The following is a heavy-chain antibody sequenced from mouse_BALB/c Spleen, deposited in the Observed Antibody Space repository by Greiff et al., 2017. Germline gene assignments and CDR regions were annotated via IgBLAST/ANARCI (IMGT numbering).Heavy chain of an antibody. V-gene: IGHV5-12-1*01. CDR3: ARQDYYGSSWYFDV. D-gene: IGHD1-1*01. Sequence: EVKLVESGGGLVKPGGSLKLSCAASGFAFSSYDMSWVRQTPEKRLEWVAYISSGGGSTYYPDTVKGRFTISRDNAKNTLYLQMSSLKSEDTAMYYCARQDYYGSSWYFDVWGAGTTVTVSS. CDR2: ISSGGGST. CDR1: GFAFSSYD. J-gene: IGHJ1*01.